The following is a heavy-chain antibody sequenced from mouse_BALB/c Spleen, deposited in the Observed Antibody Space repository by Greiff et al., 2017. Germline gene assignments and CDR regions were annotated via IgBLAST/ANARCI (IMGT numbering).Heavy chain of an antibody. J-gene: IGHJ2*01. CDR1: GFTFSNYW. Sequence: EVKVEESGGGLVQPGGSMKLSCVASGFTFSNYWMNWVRQSPEKGLEWVAEIRLKSNNYATHYAESVKGRFTISRDDSKSSVYLQMNNLRAEDTGIYYCTRAYWDGGYFDYWGQGTTLTVSS. CDR3: TRAYWDGGYFDY. V-gene: IGHV6-6*02. D-gene: IGHD4-1*01. CDR2: IRLKSNNYAT.